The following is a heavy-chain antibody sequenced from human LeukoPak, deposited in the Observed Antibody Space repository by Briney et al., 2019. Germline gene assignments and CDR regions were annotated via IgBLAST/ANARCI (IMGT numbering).Heavy chain of an antibody. V-gene: IGHV3-66*01. D-gene: IGHD1-26*01. CDR3: VKTYSGTYYDF. J-gene: IGHJ4*02. CDR1: GFTVSSNY. Sequence: PGGSLRLSCAASGFTVSSNYMTWVRQAPGKGLEWVSVIYSGGSTYYADSVKGRFTISRDNSKNTLYLQMNSLRAEDTAVYYCVKTYSGTYYDFWGQGTLVTVSS. CDR2: IYSGGST.